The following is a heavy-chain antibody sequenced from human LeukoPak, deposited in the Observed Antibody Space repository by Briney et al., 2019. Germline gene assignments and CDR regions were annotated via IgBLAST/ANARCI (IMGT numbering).Heavy chain of an antibody. Sequence: ETLSLTCTVSGGSISSYYWSWIRQPPGKGLEWIGYIYYSGSTNYNPSLKSRVTISVDTSKNQFSLKLSSVTAADTAVYYCARVFGDGYKSPFYYYYYGMDVWGQGTMVTVSS. CDR1: GGSISSYY. CDR2: IYYSGST. J-gene: IGHJ6*02. V-gene: IGHV4-59*01. D-gene: IGHD5-24*01. CDR3: ARVFGDGYKSPFYYYYYGMDV.